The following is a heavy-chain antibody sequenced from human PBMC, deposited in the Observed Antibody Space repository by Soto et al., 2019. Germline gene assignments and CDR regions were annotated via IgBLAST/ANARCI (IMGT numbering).Heavy chain of an antibody. J-gene: IGHJ4*01. CDR3: ARDRLGVSVTGGGFDS. CDR1: GYTFSNFG. Sequence: QVQLVQSGGEVKKPGASVKVSCKASGYTFSNFGLSWVRQAPGQGLELMGWISPYNGNTNYAQKLQGRLTMTTDTSTSRACLELRSLRSDDTAVYYCARDRLGVSVTGGGFDSWRQGTPVTVSS. V-gene: IGHV1-18*01. D-gene: IGHD2-8*01. CDR2: ISPYNGNT.